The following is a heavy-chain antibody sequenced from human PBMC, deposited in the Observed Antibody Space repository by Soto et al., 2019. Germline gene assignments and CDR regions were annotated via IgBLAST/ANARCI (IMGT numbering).Heavy chain of an antibody. J-gene: IGHJ6*02. CDR3: ARDARYASSSYGFDV. CDR1: GFTFSDYY. CDR2: ISNSGHAI. V-gene: IGHV3-11*01. Sequence: QVQLVESGGGLVKPGGSLRLSCVASGFTFSDYYMSWIRQAPGKGLEWVSYISNSGHAIYYAESVKGRFTVSWDNSNNSMSLQMDSLRADDTAIYYCARDARYASSSYGFDVWGQGTTVSVAS. D-gene: IGHD6-13*01.